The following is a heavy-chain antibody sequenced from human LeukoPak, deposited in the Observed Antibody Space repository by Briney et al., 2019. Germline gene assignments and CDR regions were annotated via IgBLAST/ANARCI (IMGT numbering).Heavy chain of an antibody. CDR1: GYTFTSYS. V-gene: IGHV1-46*01. Sequence: RASVKVSCKASGYTFTSYSMHWVRQAPGQGLEWMGIINPSGGSTSYAQKFQGRVTMTRDTSTSTVYMELSSLRSEDTAVYYCAREIAAAAEYFQHWGQGTLVTVSS. J-gene: IGHJ1*01. D-gene: IGHD6-13*01. CDR3: AREIAAAAEYFQH. CDR2: INPSGGST.